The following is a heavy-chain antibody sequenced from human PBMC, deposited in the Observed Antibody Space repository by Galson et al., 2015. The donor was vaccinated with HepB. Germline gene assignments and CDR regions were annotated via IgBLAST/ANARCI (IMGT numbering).Heavy chain of an antibody. Sequence: SVKVSCKASGYIFSRYSINWVRQAPGQGLEWMGWISGYNGKTNYAQKFQGRFTTTTETSKRTAYMEPRTLTSDDTALYFCARGGRLGNLSSFDYWGQGTLVTVSS. CDR3: ARGGRLGNLSSFDY. J-gene: IGHJ4*02. CDR2: ISGYNGKT. V-gene: IGHV1-18*01. D-gene: IGHD3-16*02. CDR1: GYIFSRYS.